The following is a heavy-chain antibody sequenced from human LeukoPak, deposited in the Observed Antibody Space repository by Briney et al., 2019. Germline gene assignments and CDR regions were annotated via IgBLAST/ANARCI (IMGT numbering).Heavy chain of an antibody. Sequence: SETLSLTCTVSGGSISSYYWSWIRQPPGQGLEWMGYIYYSGSSNYNPSLKSRVTIPVETSKNQFSLKLSSVTAADTAVYYCARGPSGSYLPLWGQGTMVTVSS. CDR1: GGSISSYY. D-gene: IGHD1-26*01. V-gene: IGHV4-59*01. CDR2: IYYSGSS. CDR3: ARGPSGSYLPL. J-gene: IGHJ3*01.